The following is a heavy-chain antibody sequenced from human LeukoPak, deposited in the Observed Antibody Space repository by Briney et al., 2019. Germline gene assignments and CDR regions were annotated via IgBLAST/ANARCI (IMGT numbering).Heavy chain of an antibody. V-gene: IGHV1-2*04. CDR3: ARDLGGSYWSYFDY. CDR2: INPNSGGT. J-gene: IGHJ4*02. D-gene: IGHD1-26*01. CDR1: GYTFTGYY. Sequence: ASVKVSCKASGYTFTGYYMHWVRQAPGQGLEWMGWINPNSGGTNYARKFQGWVTMTRDTSISTAYMELSRLRSDDTAVYYCARDLGGSYWSYFDYWGQGTLVTVSS.